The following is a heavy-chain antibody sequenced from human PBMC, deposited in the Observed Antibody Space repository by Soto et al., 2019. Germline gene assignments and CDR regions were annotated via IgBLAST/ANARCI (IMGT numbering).Heavy chain of an antibody. CDR1: GFTFSSYG. V-gene: IGHV3-30*03. J-gene: IGHJ1*01. CDR2: ISYDGSDK. Sequence: QVQLVESGGGVVQPGRSLRLSCAASGFTFSSYGMHWVRQAPGKGLEWVAVISYDGSDKYYADSVKGRFTISRDNSNNTKYLQMDRLRAEATAVYYCATGEVVATTYCRNWGQGT. CDR3: ATGEVVATTYCRN. D-gene: IGHD2-15*01.